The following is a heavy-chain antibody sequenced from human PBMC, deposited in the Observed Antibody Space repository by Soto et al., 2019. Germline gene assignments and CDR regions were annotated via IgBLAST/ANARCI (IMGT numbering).Heavy chain of an antibody. CDR3: AKEGYDSSVIYFDY. D-gene: IGHD3-22*01. CDR1: GFTFSSYG. Sequence: QVQLVESGGGVVQPGRSLRLSCAASGFTFSSYGMHWVRQAPGKGLEWVAVISYDGSNKYYADSVKGRFTISRDNSKNTLYLQMNSLRAEDTAVYYCAKEGYDSSVIYFDYWGQGTLVTVSS. CDR2: ISYDGSNK. V-gene: IGHV3-30*18. J-gene: IGHJ4*02.